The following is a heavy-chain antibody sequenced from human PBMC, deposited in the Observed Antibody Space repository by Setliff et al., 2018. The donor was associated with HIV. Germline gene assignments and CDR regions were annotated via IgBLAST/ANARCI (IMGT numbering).Heavy chain of an antibody. CDR3: AKDSTYYYGSGSSPLRPHYYYGMDV. CDR2: ISGSGGST. CDR1: GFTFDDHA. Sequence: GGSLRLSCAASGFTFDDHAMHWVRQTPGKGLEWVSAISGSGGSTYYADSVKGRFTISRDNSKNTLYLQMNSLRAEDTAVYYCAKDSTYYYGSGSSPLRPHYYYGMDVWGQGTTVTVSS. J-gene: IGHJ6*02. D-gene: IGHD3-10*01. V-gene: IGHV3-23*01.